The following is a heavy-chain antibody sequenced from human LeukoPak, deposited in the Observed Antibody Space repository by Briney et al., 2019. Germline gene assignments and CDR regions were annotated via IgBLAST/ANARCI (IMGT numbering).Heavy chain of an antibody. J-gene: IGHJ4*02. CDR3: AKGYIQLWWFDY. CDR2: ISGSGDGA. V-gene: IGHV3-23*01. Sequence: GGSLRPSCAASGFTFSTYAMSWVRQAPGKGLQWVSLISGSGDGAHYADSVKGRFTISRDNSKNTVYLQMTNLRAEDTAVYYCAKGYIQLWWFDYWGQGTLVTVSS. D-gene: IGHD2-21*01. CDR1: GFTFSTYA.